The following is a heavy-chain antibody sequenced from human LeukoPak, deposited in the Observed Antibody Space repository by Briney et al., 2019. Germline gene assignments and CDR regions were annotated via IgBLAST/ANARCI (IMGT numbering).Heavy chain of an antibody. V-gene: IGHV3-33*01. CDR1: GFTFRNYG. D-gene: IGHD5-24*01. Sequence: GSLRLSCAASGFTFRNYGMHWVRQAPDKGLEWVGVIWYDGSNKYYGDSVKGRFTISRDNSQNTLSLQMDSLRAEDTAIYYCARDRNWATRNWYFDLWGRGTLVTVSS. CDR3: ARDRNWATRNWYFDL. CDR2: IWYDGSNK. J-gene: IGHJ2*01.